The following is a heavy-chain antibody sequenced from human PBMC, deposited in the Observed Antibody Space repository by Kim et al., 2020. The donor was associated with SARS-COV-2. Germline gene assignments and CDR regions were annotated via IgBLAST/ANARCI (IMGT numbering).Heavy chain of an antibody. CDR2: ISGSGGST. V-gene: IGHV3-23*01. CDR3: AKEHYYDSSGYYYTGVVDP. Sequence: GGSLRLSCAASGFTFSSYAMSWVRQAPGKGLEWVSAISGSGGSTYYADSVKGRFTISRDNSKNTLYLQMNSLRAEDTAVYYCAKEHYYDSSGYYYTGVVDPWGQGTLVTVSS. CDR1: GFTFSSYA. J-gene: IGHJ5*02. D-gene: IGHD3-22*01.